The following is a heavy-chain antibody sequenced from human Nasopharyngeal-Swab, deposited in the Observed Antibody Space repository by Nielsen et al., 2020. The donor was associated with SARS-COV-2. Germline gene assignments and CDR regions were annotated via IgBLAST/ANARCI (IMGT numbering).Heavy chain of an antibody. J-gene: IGHJ4*02. CDR2: ASSDGRNK. CDR1: GFSFSSYA. Sequence: GESLKISCAASGFSFSSYAMHWVRQAPGKGLEWVAVASSDGRNKYYADSVKGRFTVSRDNSKNTLYLQMNSLRAEDTAVYYCARRALQDYYFDYWGQGTLVTVS. CDR3: ARRALQDYYFDY. V-gene: IGHV3-30*04.